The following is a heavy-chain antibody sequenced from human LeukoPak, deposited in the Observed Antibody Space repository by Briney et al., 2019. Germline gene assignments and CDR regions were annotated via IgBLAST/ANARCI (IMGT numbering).Heavy chain of an antibody. Sequence: PGRSLRLSCAASGFSFDDYAMHWVRQVPGKGLEWVAGISWNSGSIDYVDSVKGRFTISRDNAKNSLYLQMNSLRAEDTAVYYCARYDSSGYDAFDIWGQGTMVTVSS. CDR2: ISWNSGSI. J-gene: IGHJ3*02. CDR1: GFSFDDYA. V-gene: IGHV3-9*01. D-gene: IGHD3-22*01. CDR3: ARYDSSGYDAFDI.